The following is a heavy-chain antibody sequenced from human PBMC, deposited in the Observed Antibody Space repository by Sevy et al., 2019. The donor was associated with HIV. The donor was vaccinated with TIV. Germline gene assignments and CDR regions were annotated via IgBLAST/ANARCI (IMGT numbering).Heavy chain of an antibody. D-gene: IGHD2-21*02. V-gene: IGHV3-23*01. CDR3: SDRGR. Sequence: GGSLRLSCAASGFPFSNYAMSWVCQAPGKGLEWVSTITGNAANTFYADSVQGRFTISRDNSHNTLFLQMNSLRVDDTAVYYCSDRGRWGQGSLVTVSS. J-gene: IGHJ4*02. CDR2: ITGNAANT. CDR1: GFPFSNYA.